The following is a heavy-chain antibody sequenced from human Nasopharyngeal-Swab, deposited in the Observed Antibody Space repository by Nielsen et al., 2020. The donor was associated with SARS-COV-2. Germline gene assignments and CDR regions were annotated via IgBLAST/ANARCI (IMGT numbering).Heavy chain of an antibody. V-gene: IGHV3-33*01. D-gene: IGHD3-22*01. CDR2: IWYDGSNK. J-gene: IGHJ4*02. CDR3: ARAGGYYYDSSGHRTDHAEFDY. CDR1: GFTFSSYG. Sequence: GESLKISCAASGFTFSSYGMHWVRQAPGKGLEWVAVIWYDGSNKYYADSVKGRFTISRDNSKNTLYLQMNSLRAEDTAVYYCARAGGYYYDSSGHRTDHAEFDYWGQGTLVTVSS.